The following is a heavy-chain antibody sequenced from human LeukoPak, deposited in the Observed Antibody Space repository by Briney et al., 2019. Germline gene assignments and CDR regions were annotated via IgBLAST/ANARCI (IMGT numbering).Heavy chain of an antibody. Sequence: PSETLSLTCTVSGGSISSYYWSWIRQPPGKGLEWIGYIYYSGSTNYNPSLKSRVTISVDTSKNQFSLKLSSVTAADTAVYYCATTNSRLGPYYFDYWGQGTLVTVSS. CDR1: GGSISSYY. J-gene: IGHJ4*02. V-gene: IGHV4-59*08. D-gene: IGHD2-8*01. CDR2: IYYSGST. CDR3: ATTNSRLGPYYFDY.